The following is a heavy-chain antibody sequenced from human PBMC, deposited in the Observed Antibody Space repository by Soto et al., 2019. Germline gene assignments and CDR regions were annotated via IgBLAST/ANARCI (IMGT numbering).Heavy chain of an antibody. V-gene: IGHV1-24*01. CDR3: ATGVITMLDY. CDR1: GYTLTELS. Sequence: ASVKVSCKVSGYTLTELSMHWVRQAPGKGLEWMGGFDPEDGETIYAQKLQGRVTMTEGTSTDTAYMELSSLRSEDTAVYYCATGVITMLDYWGQGTLVTVSS. J-gene: IGHJ4*02. D-gene: IGHD3-10*01. CDR2: FDPEDGET.